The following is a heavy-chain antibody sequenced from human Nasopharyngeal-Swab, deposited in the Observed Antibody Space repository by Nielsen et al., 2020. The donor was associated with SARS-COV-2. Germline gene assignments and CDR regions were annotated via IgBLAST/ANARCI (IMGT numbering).Heavy chain of an antibody. V-gene: IGHV1-69*06. J-gene: IGHJ4*02. CDR3: ARDASSSPGGYYFDY. CDR2: IIPIFGTA. Sequence: ASVKVSCKASGGTFSSYAISWVRQAPGQGLEWMGGIIPIFGTANYAQKFQGRVTITADKSTSTAYMELSSLRSEDTAVYYCARDASSSPGGYYFDYWGQGTLVTVSS. D-gene: IGHD6-6*01. CDR1: GGTFSSYA.